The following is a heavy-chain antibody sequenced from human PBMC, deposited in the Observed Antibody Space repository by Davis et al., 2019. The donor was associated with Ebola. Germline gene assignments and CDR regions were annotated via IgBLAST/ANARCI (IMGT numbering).Heavy chain of an antibody. CDR3: ARHFSLGTYYYYAIDV. CDR1: GFNFATSW. D-gene: IGHD1-1*01. CDR2: IYPGDSDT. Sequence: GESLKISCKGSGFNFATSWIGWVRQKPGKDLEWMGIIYPGDSDTRYSPSFQGQVTISADKSITTAYLQWSSLKASDTAMYYCARHFSLGTYYYYAIDVWGKGTTVTVSS. J-gene: IGHJ6*04. V-gene: IGHV5-51*01.